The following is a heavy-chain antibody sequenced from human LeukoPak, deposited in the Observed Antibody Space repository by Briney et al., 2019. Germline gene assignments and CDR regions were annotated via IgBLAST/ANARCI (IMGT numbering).Heavy chain of an antibody. J-gene: IGHJ4*02. V-gene: IGHV4-4*02. CDR3: ARASRAYYDSSGLLDY. D-gene: IGHD3-22*01. CDR2: IYHSGRT. Sequence: PSGTLSFTCAVSGGSISSDYWWNWVRQPPGKRLEWIGEIYHSGRTNFNPSIKSRVTISLDKSNNQFSLTLNSVTAADTAVYYCARASRAYYDSSGLLDYWGQGALVTVSS. CDR1: GGSISSDYW.